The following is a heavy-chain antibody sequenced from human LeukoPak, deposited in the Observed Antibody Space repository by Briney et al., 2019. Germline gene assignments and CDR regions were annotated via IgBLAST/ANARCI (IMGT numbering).Heavy chain of an antibody. CDR1: GFTFSSYA. D-gene: IGHD1-26*01. CDR2: ISYDGSNK. Sequence: TGGSLRLSCAASGFTFSSYAMHWVRQAPGKGLEWVAVISYDGSNKYYADSVKGRFTISRDNSKNTLYLQMNSLRAEDTAVYYCAKDSGSGSYSALAAEYFQHWGQGTLVTVSS. J-gene: IGHJ1*01. V-gene: IGHV3-30*04. CDR3: AKDSGSGSYSALAAEYFQH.